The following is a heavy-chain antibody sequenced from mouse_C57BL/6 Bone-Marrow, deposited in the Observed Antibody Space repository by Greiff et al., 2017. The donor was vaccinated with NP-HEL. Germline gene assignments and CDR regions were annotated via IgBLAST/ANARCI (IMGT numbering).Heavy chain of an antibody. CDR1: GYTFTSYG. V-gene: IGHV1-81*01. D-gene: IGHD1-1*01. CDR2: IYPRSGNT. Sequence: VQVVESGAELARPGAPVKLSCKASGYTFTSYGISWVKQRTGQGLEWIGEIYPRSGNTYYNEKFKGKATLTADKSSSTAYMELRSLTSEDSAVYFCARLYYYFDYWGQGTTLTVSS. J-gene: IGHJ2*01. CDR3: ARLYYYFDY.